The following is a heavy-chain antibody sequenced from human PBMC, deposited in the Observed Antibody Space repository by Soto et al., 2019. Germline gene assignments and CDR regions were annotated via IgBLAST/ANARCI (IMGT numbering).Heavy chain of an antibody. CDR1: GGTFSSYA. Sequence: QVQLVQSGAEVKKPGSSVKVSCKASGGTFSSYAINWVRQAPGQGLEWMGGIIPIFGTADYAQKFQCRVTITAEESTTTAYMQLTSLRSEDTAVYYGASVAAKYYYYGMDVWGQWTTVTVS. J-gene: IGHJ6*02. CDR3: ASVAAKYYYYGMDV. D-gene: IGHD1-26*01. V-gene: IGHV1-69*12. CDR2: IIPIFGTA.